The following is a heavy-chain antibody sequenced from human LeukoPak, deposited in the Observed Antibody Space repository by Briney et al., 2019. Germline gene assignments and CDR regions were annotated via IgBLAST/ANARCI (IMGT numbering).Heavy chain of an antibody. D-gene: IGHD1-26*01. CDR3: ARRAWGARRGLSFDY. Sequence: ASVEVSCKASGYTFTSYYMHWVRQAPGQGLEWMGIINPSGGSTSYAQKFQGRVTMTRDTSTSTVYMELSSLRSEDTAVYYCARRAWGARRGLSFDYWGQGTLVTVSS. CDR2: INPSGGST. CDR1: GYTFTSYY. J-gene: IGHJ4*02. V-gene: IGHV1-46*01.